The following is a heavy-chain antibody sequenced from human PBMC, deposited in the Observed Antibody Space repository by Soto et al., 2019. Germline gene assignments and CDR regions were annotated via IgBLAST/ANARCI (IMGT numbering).Heavy chain of an antibody. V-gene: IGHV3-53*01. D-gene: IGHD4-17*01. CDR1: EFNVTNGH. Sequence: PLVESGGGLIQPGGSLRLACAASEFNVTNGHMNWVRQAPGKGLEWVSVIFGDGNTKYGDSVKGRFTISRDTSKNTVYLQMNSLRAEDTAVYYCAGDWNGDKYFDYWDQGTPVTVSS. CDR2: IFGDGNT. CDR3: AGDWNGDKYFDY. J-gene: IGHJ4*02.